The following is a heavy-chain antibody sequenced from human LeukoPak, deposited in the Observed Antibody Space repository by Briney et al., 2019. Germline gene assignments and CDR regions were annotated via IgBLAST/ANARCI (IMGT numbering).Heavy chain of an antibody. CDR3: ARDQRDLCHYLGSGRRDWFDP. V-gene: IGHV3-30*04. D-gene: IGHD3-10*01. CDR1: GFTFSTYA. CDR2: ISSDGHNK. J-gene: IGHJ5*02. Sequence: GRTLRLSCAASGFTFSTYALHWVRQAPGKGLEWVAVISSDGHNKYYADSVKGRFTISRDNSNNTLYLRMDSLRLEDTAVYFCARDQRDLCHYLGSGRRDWFDPWGQGTLVTVSS.